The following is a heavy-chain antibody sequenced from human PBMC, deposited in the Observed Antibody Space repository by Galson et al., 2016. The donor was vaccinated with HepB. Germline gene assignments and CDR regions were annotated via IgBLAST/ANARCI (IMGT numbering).Heavy chain of an antibody. D-gene: IGHD6-19*01. Sequence: SETLSLTCTVSGDSISTSDTYYWGWVRQSPVKGLEWIGTIYYTGTTYYNPSLKSRVTISVDTSKNQFSLRVNSVTAADTAVYYCAKIPHSRSSSGRFDPWGHGTLVTVSS. CDR2: IYYTGTT. V-gene: IGHV4-39*07. CDR1: GDSISTSDTYY. J-gene: IGHJ5*02. CDR3: AKIPHSRSSSGRFDP.